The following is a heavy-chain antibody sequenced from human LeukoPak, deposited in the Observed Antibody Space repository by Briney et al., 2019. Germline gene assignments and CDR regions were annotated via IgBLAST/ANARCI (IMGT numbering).Heavy chain of an antibody. Sequence: ASVKVSCKASGYTFTGYYMHWVRQAPGQRLEWMGRINPNSGGTNYAQKFQGRVTMTRDTSISTAYMELSRLRSDDTAVYYCARGSKGIAVAAYWGQGTLVTVSS. CDR3: ARGSKGIAVAAY. CDR2: INPNSGGT. D-gene: IGHD6-19*01. V-gene: IGHV1-2*06. CDR1: GYTFTGYY. J-gene: IGHJ4*02.